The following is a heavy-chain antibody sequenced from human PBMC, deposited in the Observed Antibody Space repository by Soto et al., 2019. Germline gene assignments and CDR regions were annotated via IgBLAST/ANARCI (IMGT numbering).Heavy chain of an antibody. D-gene: IGHD1-1*01. J-gene: IGHJ4*02. CDR2: IWYDGSNK. CDR3: ARDGGLQPKYYFDY. Sequence: QVQLVESGGGVVQPGRSLRLSCAASGFTFSSYGMHWGRQAPGKGLEWVAVIWYDGSNKYYADSVKGRFTISRDNPKNTLYLQMNSLSADDTAGYYCARDGGLQPKYYFDYWGQGTLVPVSS. CDR1: GFTFSSYG. V-gene: IGHV3-33*01.